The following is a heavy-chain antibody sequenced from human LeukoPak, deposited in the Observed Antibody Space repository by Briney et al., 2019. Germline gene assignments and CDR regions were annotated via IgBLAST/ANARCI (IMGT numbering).Heavy chain of an antibody. Sequence: GGSLRLSCAASGFTFSSYWMHWVRQAPGKGLVWVSRINTDGSSTSYADSVKGRFTISRDNAKNTLYLQMNSLRAEDAAVYYCASKGPQAMEVDYWGQGTLVTVSS. V-gene: IGHV3-74*01. J-gene: IGHJ4*02. CDR1: GFTFSSYW. D-gene: IGHD5-18*01. CDR2: INTDGSST. CDR3: ASKGPQAMEVDY.